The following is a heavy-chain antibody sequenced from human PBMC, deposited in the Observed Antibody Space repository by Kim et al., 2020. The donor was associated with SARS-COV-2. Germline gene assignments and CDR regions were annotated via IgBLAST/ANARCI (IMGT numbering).Heavy chain of an antibody. V-gene: IGHV1-3*01. CDR1: GYAFTSYA. Sequence: ASVKVSCKASGYAFTSYAMHWVRQAPGQRLEWMGWINAGNGNTKYSQKFQGRVTITRDTSASTAYMELSSLRSEDTAVYYCARDINKPRKIWFGGYYYYGMDVWGQGTTVTVSS. D-gene: IGHD3-10*01. CDR2: INAGNGNT. CDR3: ARDINKPRKIWFGGYYYYGMDV. J-gene: IGHJ6*02.